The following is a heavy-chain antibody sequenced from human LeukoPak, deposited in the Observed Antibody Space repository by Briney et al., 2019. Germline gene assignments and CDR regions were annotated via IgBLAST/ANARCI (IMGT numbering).Heavy chain of an antibody. CDR3: AKRGVVIRVILVGFHKEAYYFES. CDR2: ISDTDGST. V-gene: IGHV3-23*01. Sequence: GGSLRLSCAVSGITLSNYGMSWVRQAPGKGLEWVAGISDTDGSTNYADSVKGRITISRDNPKKTLYLQMNSLRAEDTAVYFCAKRGVVIRVILVGFHKEAYYFESWGQGVLVTVSS. J-gene: IGHJ4*02. CDR1: GITLSNYG. D-gene: IGHD3/OR15-3a*01.